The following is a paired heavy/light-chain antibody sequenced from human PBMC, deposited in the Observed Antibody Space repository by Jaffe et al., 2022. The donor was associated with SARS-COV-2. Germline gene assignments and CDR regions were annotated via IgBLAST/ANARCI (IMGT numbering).Heavy chain of an antibody. V-gene: IGHV3-30*18. CDR1: GFVFSTYG. CDR2: ISYDGSNE. Sequence: VQLLESGGDLVQPGGSLRLSCTASGFVFSTYGMNWVRQSPGKGLEWVALISYDGSNEDYAASVKGRFTISRDNSKNTLYLQMNGLRAEDTAVYYCAKPRVRGIYYFDYWGQGTLVTVSS. CDR3: AKPRVRGIYYFDY. D-gene: IGHD3-10*01. J-gene: IGHJ4*02.
Light chain of an antibody. Sequence: EIVMTQAPATLSVSPGERATLSCRASQSISTNLAWYQQKPGQAPRLLIYAVSTRATGIPARFSGSGSGTEFTLTISSLQSEDFAVYYCQQYTNWPPYTFGQGTKLDNK. CDR1: QSISTN. J-gene: IGKJ2*01. CDR2: AVS. CDR3: QQYTNWPPYT. V-gene: IGKV3-15*01.